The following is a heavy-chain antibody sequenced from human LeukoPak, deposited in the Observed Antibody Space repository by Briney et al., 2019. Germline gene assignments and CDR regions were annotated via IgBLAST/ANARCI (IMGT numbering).Heavy chain of an antibody. V-gene: IGHV4-61*02. J-gene: IGHJ4*02. CDR2: IYTSGST. D-gene: IGHD2-15*01. CDR1: GGSISSGSYY. Sequence: PSETLSLTCTVSGGSISSGSYYWSWIRQPAGKGLEWIGRIYTSGSTNYNPSLKSRVTISVDTSKNQFSLKLSSVTAADTAVYYCARNPLREGGQSAVVAQDDYWGQGTLVTVSS. CDR3: ARNPLREGGQSAVVAQDDY.